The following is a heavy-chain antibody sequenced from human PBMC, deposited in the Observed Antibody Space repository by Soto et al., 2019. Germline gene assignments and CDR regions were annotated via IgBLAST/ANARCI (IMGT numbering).Heavy chain of an antibody. Sequence: PSETLSLTCTVSCGSISSGDYYWSWIRQPPGKGLEWIGYIYYSGSTYYNPSLKSRVTISVDTSKNQFSLKLSSVTAADTAVYYCARDPWELPFYYYGMDVWGQGTTVTVSS. D-gene: IGHD1-26*01. CDR2: IYYSGST. V-gene: IGHV4-30-4*01. CDR1: CGSISSGDYY. J-gene: IGHJ6*02. CDR3: ARDPWELPFYYYGMDV.